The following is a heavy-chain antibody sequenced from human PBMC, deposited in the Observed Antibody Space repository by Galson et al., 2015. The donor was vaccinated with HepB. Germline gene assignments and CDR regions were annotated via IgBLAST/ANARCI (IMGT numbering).Heavy chain of an antibody. D-gene: IGHD4-17*01. CDR2: ISSGSSYI. CDR3: AREDYGDYLRYGMDV. CDR1: GFTFSSYT. Sequence: SLRLSCAASGFTFSSYTMNWVRQAPGKGLAWVSSISSGSSYIHYAESVKGRFTISRDNAKNSLYLQMNSLRAEDTAVYYCAREDYGDYLRYGMDVWGQGTTVTVSS. J-gene: IGHJ6*02. V-gene: IGHV3-21*01.